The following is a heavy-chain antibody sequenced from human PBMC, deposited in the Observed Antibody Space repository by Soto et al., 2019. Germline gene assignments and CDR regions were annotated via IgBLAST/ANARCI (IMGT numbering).Heavy chain of an antibody. CDR1: GFTFSSYA. V-gene: IGHV3-23*01. D-gene: IGHD3-9*01. CDR2: ISGSGGST. CDR3: AKDNGTSLVVRYPGGFDY. J-gene: IGHJ4*02. Sequence: EVQLLESGGGLVQPGGSLRLSCAASGFTFSSYAMSWVRQAPGKGLEWVSAISGSGGSTYYADSVKGRFTISRDNSKNTLYLQMNSLRAEDTAVYYCAKDNGTSLVVRYPGGFDYWGQGTLVTVSS.